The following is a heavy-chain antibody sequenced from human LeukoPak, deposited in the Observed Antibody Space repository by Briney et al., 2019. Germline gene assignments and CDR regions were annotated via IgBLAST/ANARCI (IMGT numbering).Heavy chain of an antibody. V-gene: IGHV4-59*01. Sequence: SETLSLTCIVSGGSITTYSWNWIRQPPGKGLEWIGYIYYSGSTNYNPSLKSRVTISVDTSKNQFSLKLSSVTAADTAVYYCARDLPGNRDFLGAFDIWGQGTMVTVSS. CDR2: IYYSGST. CDR3: ARDLPGNRDFLGAFDI. J-gene: IGHJ3*02. CDR1: GGSITTYS. D-gene: IGHD3-3*01.